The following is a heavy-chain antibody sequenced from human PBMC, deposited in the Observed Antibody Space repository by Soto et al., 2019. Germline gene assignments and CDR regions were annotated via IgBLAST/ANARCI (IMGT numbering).Heavy chain of an antibody. CDR3: ARQIPGKLDV. V-gene: IGHV5-10-1*01. J-gene: IGHJ6*02. D-gene: IGHD1-20*01. CDR2: IDPGDSDS. CDR1: GYSFTNSL. Sequence: SLTLSCKGSGYSFTNSLITWVRQMPGKGLEWMGRIDPGDSDSIYSPSFQGHVTFSTDRSISTAFLQWSSLKASDTAMYFCARQIPGKLDVWGQGTTVTVSS.